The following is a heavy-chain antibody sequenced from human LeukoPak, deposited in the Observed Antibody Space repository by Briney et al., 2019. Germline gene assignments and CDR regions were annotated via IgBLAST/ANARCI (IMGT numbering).Heavy chain of an antibody. CDR3: ARHANSGYDLVLDY. CDR2: IYYSGST. V-gene: IGHV4-59*08. D-gene: IGHD5-12*01. J-gene: IGHJ4*02. Sequence: SETLSLTCTVSGGSISSYYWSWIRQPPGKGLEWIGYIYYSGSTNYNPSLKSRVTISVDTSKNQFSLKLSSVTAADTAVYYCARHANSGYDLVLDYWGQGTLVTVSS. CDR1: GGSISSYY.